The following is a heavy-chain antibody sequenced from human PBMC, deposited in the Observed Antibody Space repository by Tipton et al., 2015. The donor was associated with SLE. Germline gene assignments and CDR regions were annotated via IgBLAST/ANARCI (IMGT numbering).Heavy chain of an antibody. D-gene: IGHD3-22*01. CDR1: GGSISSYY. J-gene: IGHJ4*02. CDR2: INHSGST. CDR3: ARDARDSSGYPFDY. V-gene: IGHV4-34*01. Sequence: TLSLTCTVSGGSISSYYWSWIRQPPGKGLEWIGEINHSGSTNYNPSLKSRVTISVDTSKNQFSLKLSSVTAADTAVYYCARDARDSSGYPFDYWGQGTLVTVSS.